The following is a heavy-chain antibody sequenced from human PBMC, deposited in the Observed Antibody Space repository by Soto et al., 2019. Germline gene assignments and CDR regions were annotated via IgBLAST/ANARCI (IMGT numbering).Heavy chain of an antibody. V-gene: IGHV4-39*01. CDR1: GGSISSSIYY. Sequence: SETLSLLCTVSGGSISSSIYYWGWIRQPTGKGLEWLGSIYYSGHTYYNPSLKSRVTISVDPSKNQFSLKLTPVSAADTAVYYCARRGYCTNGVCTYYYYGMDVWGKGTRVTVSS. CDR2: IYYSGHT. D-gene: IGHD2-8*01. J-gene: IGHJ6*04. CDR3: ARRGYCTNGVCTYYYYGMDV.